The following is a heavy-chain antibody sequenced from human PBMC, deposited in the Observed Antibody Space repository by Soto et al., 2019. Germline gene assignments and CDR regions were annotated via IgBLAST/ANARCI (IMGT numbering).Heavy chain of an antibody. CDR3: ARGAVADYSRVFDY. Sequence: QTLSLTCAISGDSVSSNSAAWNWIRQSPSRGLEWLGRTYYRSKWYKDYDLSVKSRITINLDTSKNQISLQLNSVTPEDTAVYYCARGAVADYSRVFDYWGQGTLVTVSS. D-gene: IGHD4-4*01. J-gene: IGHJ4*02. CDR1: GDSVSSNSAA. V-gene: IGHV6-1*01. CDR2: TYYRSKWYK.